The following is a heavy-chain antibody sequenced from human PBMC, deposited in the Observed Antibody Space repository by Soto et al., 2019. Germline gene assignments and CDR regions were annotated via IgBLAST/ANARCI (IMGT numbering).Heavy chain of an antibody. CDR3: AKDQDIWWLNNRNFDY. V-gene: IGHV3-23*01. Sequence: EVQLLESGGGLVQPGGSLRLSFEAPGFTFSSNAMGWVRKPPGKGREWVSAISGSGGSTYYVDSLKGRFTISRDNSKNTLYLQMNSLRAEDTAVYYCAKDQDIWWLNNRNFDYWGQGTLVTVSA. J-gene: IGHJ4*02. CDR2: ISGSGGST. D-gene: IGHD5-12*01. CDR1: GFTFSSNA.